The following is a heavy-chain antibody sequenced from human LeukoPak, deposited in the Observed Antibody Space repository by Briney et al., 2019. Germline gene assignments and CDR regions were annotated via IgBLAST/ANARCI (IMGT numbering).Heavy chain of an antibody. D-gene: IGHD6-19*01. V-gene: IGHV3-23*01. Sequence: PGRSLRLSCAASGVTFRSYATYSVRQAPGKGQEWVSGITGSGGATYIADPAKGRFTISNASSKTTVFPQMDSLRAEDTAVYYCAKTAAGYSSGRYPGWPIDYWGQGALVTVSS. CDR3: AKTAAGYSSGRYPGWPIDY. CDR2: ITGSGGAT. CDR1: GVTFRSYA. J-gene: IGHJ4*02.